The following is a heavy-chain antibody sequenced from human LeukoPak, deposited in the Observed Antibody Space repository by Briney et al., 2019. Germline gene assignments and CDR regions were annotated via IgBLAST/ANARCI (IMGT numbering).Heavy chain of an antibody. Sequence: GGSLRLSCAASGFTFSSYEMNWVRQAPGKGLNGVSYISSSGSTIYYADSVKGRFTISRDNAKNSLYLQMNSLRAEDTAVYYCARGLDGAKDRKRFDYWGQGTLVTVSS. CDR3: ARGLDGAKDRKRFDY. CDR1: GFTFSSYE. CDR2: ISSSGSTI. V-gene: IGHV3-48*03. J-gene: IGHJ4*02. D-gene: IGHD5-24*01.